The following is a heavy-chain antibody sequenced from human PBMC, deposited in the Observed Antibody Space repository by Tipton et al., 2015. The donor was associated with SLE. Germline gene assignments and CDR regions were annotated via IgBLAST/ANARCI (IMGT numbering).Heavy chain of an antibody. D-gene: IGHD1-20*01. CDR2: IYSSGST. CDR1: GASISDHY. CDR3: GGGNNFDYYMDV. J-gene: IGHJ6*03. V-gene: IGHV4-4*08. Sequence: TLSLTCTVSGASISDHYWTWIRQPPGKGLEWIGYIYSSGSTTYTPSLKSRIAISVDTSTMQFSLRLTSVTAADTAVYYCGGGNNFDYYMDVWGKGTTVTASS.